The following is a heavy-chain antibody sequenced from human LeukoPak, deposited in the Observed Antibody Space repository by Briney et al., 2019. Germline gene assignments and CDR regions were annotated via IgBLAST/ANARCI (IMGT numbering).Heavy chain of an antibody. Sequence: GGSLRLSCAASGFTFSSYAMSWVRQAPGKGLEWVPAISGSGGSTYYADSVKGRFTISRDNSKNTLYLQMNSLRAEDTAVYYCAKDLRRYFDWISHFDYWGQGTLVTVSS. D-gene: IGHD3-9*01. CDR1: GFTFSSYA. CDR2: ISGSGGST. CDR3: AKDLRRYFDWISHFDY. V-gene: IGHV3-23*01. J-gene: IGHJ4*02.